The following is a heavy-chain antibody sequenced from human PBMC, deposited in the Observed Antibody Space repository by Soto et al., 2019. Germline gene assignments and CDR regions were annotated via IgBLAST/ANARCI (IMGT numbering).Heavy chain of an antibody. V-gene: IGHV1-69*02. Sequence: QVQLVQSGAEVKKPGSSVKVSCKASGGTFSSYTISWVRQAPGQGLEWMGRIIPILGIANYAQKFQGRVTITADKSTSTAYMELSSLGSEDTAVYYCARYPIDSGYDLGTYWGQGTLDTVSS. J-gene: IGHJ4*02. CDR1: GGTFSSYT. D-gene: IGHD5-12*01. CDR3: ARYPIDSGYDLGTY. CDR2: IIPILGIA.